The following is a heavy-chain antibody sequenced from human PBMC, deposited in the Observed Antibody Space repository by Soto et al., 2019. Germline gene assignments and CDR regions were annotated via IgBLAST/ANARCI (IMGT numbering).Heavy chain of an antibody. CDR3: AKDLGTAMVDY. CDR2: ISYDGSNK. CDR1: GFTFSSYG. D-gene: IGHD5-18*01. J-gene: IGHJ4*02. V-gene: IGHV3-30*18. Sequence: VGSLRLSCAASGFTFSSYGMHWVRQAPGKGLEWVAVISYDGSNKYYADSVKGRFTISRDNSKNTLYLQMNSLRAEDTAVYYCAKDLGTAMVDYWGQGTLVTVSS.